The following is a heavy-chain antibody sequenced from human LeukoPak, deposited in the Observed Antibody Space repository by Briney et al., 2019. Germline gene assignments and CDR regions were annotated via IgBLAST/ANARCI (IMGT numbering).Heavy chain of an antibody. Sequence: GGSLRLSCAASGFTFSDYYMTWIRQAPGKGLEYIGRVKSKIEGGTTDYAGPVKGRFTISRDDSKNTLYLQMNSLPTEDTAVYYCTTVSGVWLLHYWGQGTLVTVSS. CDR1: GFTFSDYY. J-gene: IGHJ4*02. CDR3: TTVSGVWLLHY. D-gene: IGHD3-22*01. CDR2: VKSKIEGGTT. V-gene: IGHV3-15*01.